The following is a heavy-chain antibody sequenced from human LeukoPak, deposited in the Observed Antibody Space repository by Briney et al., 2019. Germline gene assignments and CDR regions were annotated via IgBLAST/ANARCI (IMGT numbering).Heavy chain of an antibody. D-gene: IGHD5-18*01. CDR2: SYYRSNWYN. Sequence: SQTFSLTCAISGDSVSGNSAAWSWIRQSPSRGLEWLGRSYYRSNWYNDYAVSLKSRISINPDTSKNQFSLQLNSVTPEDTAVYYCAREGDEGYLFDYWGQGTLVTVSS. J-gene: IGHJ4*02. CDR3: AREGDEGYLFDY. CDR1: GDSVSGNSAA. V-gene: IGHV6-1*01.